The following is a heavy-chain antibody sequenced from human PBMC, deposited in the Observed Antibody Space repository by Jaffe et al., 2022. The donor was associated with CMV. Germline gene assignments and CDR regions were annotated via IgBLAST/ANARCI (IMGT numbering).Heavy chain of an antibody. CDR1: GGTFSSYA. D-gene: IGHD5-18*01. J-gene: IGHJ6*02. Sequence: QVQLVQSGAEVKKPGSSVKVSCKASGGTFSSYAISWVRQAPGQGLEWMGGIIPIFGTANYAQKFQGRVTITADESTSTAYMELSSLRSEDTAVYYCARGFLHTAMAPYYYGMDVWGQGTTVTVSS. CDR3: ARGFLHTAMAPYYYGMDV. V-gene: IGHV1-69*01. CDR2: IIPIFGTA.